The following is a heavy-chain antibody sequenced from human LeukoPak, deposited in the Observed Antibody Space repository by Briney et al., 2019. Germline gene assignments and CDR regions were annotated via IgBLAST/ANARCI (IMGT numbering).Heavy chain of an antibody. J-gene: IGHJ4*02. D-gene: IGHD3-16*01. Sequence: GGSLRLSCAASGFTFSSYEMNWVRQAPGKGLEWVSYISSSGSTIFYADSVKGRFTISRDNAKNSLYIQMNSLRAEDTAVYYCAGGWFGGEHFWGQGTLVTVSS. CDR2: ISSSGSTI. CDR3: AGGWFGGEHF. CDR1: GFTFSSYE. V-gene: IGHV3-48*03.